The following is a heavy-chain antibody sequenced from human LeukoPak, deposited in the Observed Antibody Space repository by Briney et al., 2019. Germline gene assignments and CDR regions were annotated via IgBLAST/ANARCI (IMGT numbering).Heavy chain of an antibody. CDR1: GYTLTELS. V-gene: IGHV1-24*01. CDR2: FDPEDGET. J-gene: IGHJ4*02. D-gene: IGHD3-3*01. CDR3: ATAILRFLDPPGMFFDY. Sequence: ASVKVSCKVSGYTLTELSMHWVRQAPGKGLEWMGGFDPEDGETIYAQKFQGRVTMTEDTSTDTAYMELSSLRSEDTAVYYCATAILRFLDPPGMFFDYWGQGTLVTVSS.